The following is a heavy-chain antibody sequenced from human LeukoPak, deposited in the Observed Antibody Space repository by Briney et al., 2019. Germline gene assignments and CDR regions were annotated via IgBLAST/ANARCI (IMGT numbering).Heavy chain of an antibody. J-gene: IGHJ4*02. CDR1: GITFSRYS. V-gene: IGHV3-48*04. CDR2: ISSSGSTT. Sequence: PGGSLRLSCAVYGITFSRYSMNWVRQAPGQGLELVSYISSSGSTTYYAGSVKGRFTISRDNARNLVYLEMSSLMAEDTALYYCALGSYAIDYWGQGTLVTVSS. CDR3: ALGSYAIDY. D-gene: IGHD6-6*01.